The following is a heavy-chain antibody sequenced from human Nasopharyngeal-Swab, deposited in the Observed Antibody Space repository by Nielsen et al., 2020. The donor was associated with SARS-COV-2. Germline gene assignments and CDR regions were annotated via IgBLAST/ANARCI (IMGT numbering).Heavy chain of an antibody. CDR2: IYYSGST. CDR3: ARAPHTIFGVVTTFDY. D-gene: IGHD3-3*01. J-gene: IGHJ4*02. CDR1: GGSISSGGYY. V-gene: IGHV4-31*03. Sequence: LRLSCTVSGGSISSGGYYWSWIREHPGKGLEWIGSIYYSGSTYSNPSLKSRVTISVDTSKNQFSLKLSSVTAADTAVYYCARAPHTIFGVVTTFDYWGQGTLVTVSS.